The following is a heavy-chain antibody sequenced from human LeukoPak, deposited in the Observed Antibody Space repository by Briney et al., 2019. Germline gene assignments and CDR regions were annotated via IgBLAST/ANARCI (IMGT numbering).Heavy chain of an antibody. CDR2: ISGSGNTM. CDR1: GFTFSDCS. D-gene: IGHD3-10*01. Sequence: GGSLRLSCAASGFTFSDCSMNWVRQAPGKGLEWVSYISGSGNTMYYADSVKGRFTISRDNAKNSLYLQMNSLRDEDTAVYYCARDLPGRDYYFDYWGQGTLVTVSS. CDR3: ARDLPGRDYYFDY. V-gene: IGHV3-48*02. J-gene: IGHJ4*02.